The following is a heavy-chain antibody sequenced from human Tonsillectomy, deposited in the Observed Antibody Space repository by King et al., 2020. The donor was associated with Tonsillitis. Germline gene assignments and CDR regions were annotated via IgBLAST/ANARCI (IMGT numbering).Heavy chain of an antibody. V-gene: IGHV3-48*02. CDR3: ARAPLGFGGVIGDFDY. D-gene: IGHD3-16*02. Sequence: VQLVESGGGLVQPGGSLRLSCAASGFTFSSYSMNWVRQAPGKGLEWVSYISSSSSTIYYADSVKGRFTISRDNAKNSLYLQMNSLRDEDTAVYYCARAPLGFGGVIGDFDYWGQGTLVTVSS. CDR2: ISSSSSTI. CDR1: GFTFSSYS. J-gene: IGHJ4*02.